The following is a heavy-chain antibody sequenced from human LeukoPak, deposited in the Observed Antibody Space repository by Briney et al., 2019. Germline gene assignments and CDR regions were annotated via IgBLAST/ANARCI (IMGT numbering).Heavy chain of an antibody. CDR1: GGTFSSNA. Sequence: SVKVSCKASGGTFSSNAISWVRQAPGQGLEWMGGIIPIFGTANYAQKFQGRVTITADKSTSTAYMELSSLRSEDTAVYYCATITVTLEPYYYYYYYMDVWGKGTTVTISS. CDR3: ATITVTLEPYYYYYYYMDV. J-gene: IGHJ6*03. V-gene: IGHV1-69*06. CDR2: IIPIFGTA. D-gene: IGHD4-11*01.